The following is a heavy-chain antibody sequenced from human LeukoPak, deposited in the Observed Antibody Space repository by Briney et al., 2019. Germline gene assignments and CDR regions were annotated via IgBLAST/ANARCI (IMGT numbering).Heavy chain of an antibody. CDR1: GGSITDHY. V-gene: IGHV4-59*11. CDR2: IYHSGRT. CDR3: ARDRGSYGIDF. D-gene: IGHD5-18*01. Sequence: SETLSLTCSVSGGSITDHYWSWIRQPPGKELEYIDYIYHSGRTYYNPSLQSRVTISIDTSRNQFSLRLTFVTAADTAVYFCARDRGSYGIDFWGQGTLVTVSS. J-gene: IGHJ4*02.